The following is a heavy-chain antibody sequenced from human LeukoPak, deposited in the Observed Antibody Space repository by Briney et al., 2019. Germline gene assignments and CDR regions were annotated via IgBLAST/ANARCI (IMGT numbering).Heavy chain of an antibody. CDR2: ISGSGGST. D-gene: IGHD3-22*01. CDR3: ARKATYYYDSSGYYSPSDY. Sequence: HPGGSLRLSCAASGFTFSSYAMSWVSQAPGKGLEWVSAISGSGGSTYYADSVKGRFTISRDNSKNTLYLQMNSLRAEDTAVYYCARKATYYYDSSGYYSPSDYWGQETLVTVSS. J-gene: IGHJ4*02. V-gene: IGHV3-23*01. CDR1: GFTFSSYA.